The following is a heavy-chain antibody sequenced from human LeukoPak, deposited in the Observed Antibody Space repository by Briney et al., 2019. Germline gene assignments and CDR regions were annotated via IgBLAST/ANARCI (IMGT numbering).Heavy chain of an antibody. V-gene: IGHV3-30*18. D-gene: IGHD2-21*02. CDR3: AKGTYCGGDCYPQAPNYYFGMDV. J-gene: IGHJ6*02. CDR1: GFTFSSYG. CDR2: ISYDGSNK. Sequence: PGGSLRLSCAASGFTFSSYGMHWVRQAPGKGLEWVAIISYDGSNKYYADSVKGRFTISRDNSKNTLYLQMNSLGAEDTAVYYCAKGTYCGGDCYPQAPNYYFGMDVWGQGTTVTVSS.